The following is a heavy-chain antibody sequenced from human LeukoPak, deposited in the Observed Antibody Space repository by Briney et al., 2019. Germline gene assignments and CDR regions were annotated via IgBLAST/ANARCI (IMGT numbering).Heavy chain of an antibody. CDR1: GFTFSTYS. V-gene: IGHV3-21*01. CDR2: ISTSSTYI. Sequence: GGSLRLSCAASGFTFSTYSMNWVRQAPGKGLEWVSSISTSSTYIFYADSVKGRFTISRDNAKNSLYLQMNSLRAEDTAVYYCARRGPLDYWGQGTLVTVSS. J-gene: IGHJ4*02. CDR3: ARRGPLDY.